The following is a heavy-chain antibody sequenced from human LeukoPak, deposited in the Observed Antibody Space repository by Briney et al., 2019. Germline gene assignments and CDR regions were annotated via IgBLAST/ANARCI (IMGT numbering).Heavy chain of an antibody. CDR2: IYSGGST. V-gene: IGHV3-66*02. J-gene: IGHJ6*04. CDR3: ARGGLGYCSSTSCYG. D-gene: IGHD2-2*01. CDR1: GFTVSSNY. Sequence: GGSLRLSCAASGFTVSSNYMSWVRQAPGKGLEWVSVIYSGGSTYYADSVKGRFTISRDNSKNTLYLQMNSLRAEDTAVYYCARGGLGYCSSTSCYGWGKGSTVTVSS.